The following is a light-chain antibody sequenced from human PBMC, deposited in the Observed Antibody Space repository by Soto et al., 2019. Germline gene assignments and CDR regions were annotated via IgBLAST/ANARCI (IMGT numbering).Light chain of an antibody. CDR3: KSYAGSNTYV. V-gene: IGLV2-14*03. CDR2: AST. J-gene: IGLJ1*01. CDR1: SSDVGGYNY. Sequence: QSALTQPASVSGSPGQSITISCTVTSSDVGGYNYVSWFQHHPGAAPKLLIYASTNRPSGVPDRFSGSKSGTSASLAITGLQAADEADYFCKSYAGSNTYVFGSGTKV.